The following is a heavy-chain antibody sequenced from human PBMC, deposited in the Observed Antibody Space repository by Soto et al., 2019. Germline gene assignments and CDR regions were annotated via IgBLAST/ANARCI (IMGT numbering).Heavy chain of an antibody. CDR2: ISSSGSTI. CDR3: ARVRVGGPLVVAATTYYFDY. CDR1: GFTFSDYY. Sequence: GGSLRLSCAASGFTFSDYYMSWIRQAPGKGLEWVSYISSSGSTIYYADSVKGRFTISRDNAKNSLYLQMNSLRAEDTAVYYCARVRVGGPLVVAATTYYFDYWGQGTLVTVSS. V-gene: IGHV3-11*01. J-gene: IGHJ4*02. D-gene: IGHD2-15*01.